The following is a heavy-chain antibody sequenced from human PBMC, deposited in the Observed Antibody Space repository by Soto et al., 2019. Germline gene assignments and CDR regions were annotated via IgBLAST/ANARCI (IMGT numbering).Heavy chain of an antibody. V-gene: IGHV3-73*01. J-gene: IGHJ4*02. Sequence: EVQLVESGGGLVQPGGSLKLSCAASGFTFSGSAMHWVRQASGKGLEWVGRIRSKANSYATAYAASVKGRFTISRDDSNNTAYLQMNSLKTEDTAVYYCTRLHTYACDYWGQGTLVTVSS. CDR1: GFTFSGSA. CDR3: TRLHTYACDY. D-gene: IGHD2-2*01. CDR2: IRSKANSYAT.